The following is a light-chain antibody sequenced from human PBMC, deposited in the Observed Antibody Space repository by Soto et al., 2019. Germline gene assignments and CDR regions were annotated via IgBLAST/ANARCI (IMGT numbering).Light chain of an antibody. J-gene: IGKJ1*01. V-gene: IGKV1-39*01. CDR1: QSISNY. CDR3: QQSFSPLWT. Sequence: DIQMTQSPSSLSASVGDRVTITCRASQSISNYLNWYQQKPGKAPKLLIYAASSMQSGVPSRFSGSGSETDFTHTIISLHPDDSATYYCQQSFSPLWTFGQGTKVEV. CDR2: AAS.